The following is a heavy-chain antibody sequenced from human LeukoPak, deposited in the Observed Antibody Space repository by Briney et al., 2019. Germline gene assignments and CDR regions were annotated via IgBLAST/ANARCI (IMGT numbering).Heavy chain of an antibody. CDR2: ISGSGGST. J-gene: IGHJ6*02. CDR3: AKGDYDFWSGYSCMDV. D-gene: IGHD3-3*01. V-gene: IGHV3-23*01. Sequence: GGSLRLSCAASGFTFSSYAMSWVRQAQGQGLEWVSAISGSGGSTYYADSVKGRFTISRDNSKNTLYLQMNSLRAEDTAVYYCAKGDYDFWSGYSCMDVWGQGTTVTVSS. CDR1: GFTFSSYA.